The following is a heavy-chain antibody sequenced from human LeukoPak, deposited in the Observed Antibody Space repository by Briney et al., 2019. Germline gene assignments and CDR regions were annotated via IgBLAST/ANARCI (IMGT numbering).Heavy chain of an antibody. CDR3: ARETRVRWTDY. Sequence: GGSLRLSCAASGFTVSNNYMSWVRQAPGKGLEWVSVIYSDGSTYYTDSVKGRFTISRDNSKNTLYLQMNSLRAEDTAVYYCARETRVRWTDYWGQGILVTVSS. J-gene: IGHJ4*02. CDR2: IYSDGST. D-gene: IGHD5-24*01. V-gene: IGHV3-66*01. CDR1: GFTVSNNY.